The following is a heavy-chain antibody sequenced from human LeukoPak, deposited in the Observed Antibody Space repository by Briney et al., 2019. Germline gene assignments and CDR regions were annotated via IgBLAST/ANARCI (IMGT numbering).Heavy chain of an antibody. CDR3: ARARGWQPNYYYYYMDV. CDR1: GCTFISYG. V-gene: IGHV3-33*07. Sequence: VGSLRLSCIPSGCTFISYGMFLVRQGPATVLEWVSVIWYDGSNKYYADSVKGRFTISRDNSKNTLYLQMNSLRAEDTAVYYCARARGWQPNYYYYYMDVWGTGTTVTVSS. J-gene: IGHJ6*03. D-gene: IGHD2-15*01. CDR2: IWYDGSNK.